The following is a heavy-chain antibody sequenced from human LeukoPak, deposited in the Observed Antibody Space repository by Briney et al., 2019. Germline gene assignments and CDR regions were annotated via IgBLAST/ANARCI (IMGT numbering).Heavy chain of an antibody. D-gene: IGHD1-7*01. J-gene: IGHJ4*02. CDR2: IRYDGSIK. CDR3: ARRSETSSFDY. CDR1: GLTFSTYG. Sequence: GGSLRLSCAASGLTFSTYGMHWVRQAPGKGLEWVAFIRYDGSIKYYADSVKGRFTISRDNSKSTLYLQVNSLRAEDTAVYYCARRSETSSFDYWGQGTLVTVSS. V-gene: IGHV3-30*02.